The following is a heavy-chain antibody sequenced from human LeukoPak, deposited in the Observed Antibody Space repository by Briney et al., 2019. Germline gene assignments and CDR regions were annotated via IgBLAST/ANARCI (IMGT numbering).Heavy chain of an antibody. CDR1: GFTFSCYA. V-gene: IGHV3-23*01. CDR3: AKVVVPEGRYV. CDR2: TAGSGGST. J-gene: IGHJ6*02. D-gene: IGHD2-15*01. Sequence: GGSLRLSCAAFGFTFSCYAMSWVRQAPGKGLEWVSGTAGSGGSTYYGDSVKGRFTISRDNSKNTVDLQMNSLRAEDTAVYYCAKVVVPEGRYVWGQGTTVTVSS.